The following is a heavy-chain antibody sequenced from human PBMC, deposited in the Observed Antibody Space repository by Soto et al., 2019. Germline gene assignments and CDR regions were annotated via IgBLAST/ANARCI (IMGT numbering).Heavy chain of an antibody. J-gene: IGHJ4*02. CDR1: GFTFGYYN. Sequence: DVQLAESGGGLVQPGGSLRLSCAASGFTFGYYNMHWVRQAPGKGLEWVSFVRSSGDDTYYADSVKGRFTISRDNAKDSLYLQMNSLREEDTAVYYCARDGESSSSSDFDFWGQGALVTVSS. CDR3: ARDGESSSSSDFDF. D-gene: IGHD2-2*01. V-gene: IGHV3-48*02. CDR2: VRSSGDDT.